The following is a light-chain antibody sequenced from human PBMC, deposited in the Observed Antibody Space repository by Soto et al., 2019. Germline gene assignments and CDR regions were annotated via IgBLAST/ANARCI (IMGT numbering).Light chain of an antibody. V-gene: IGKV3-11*01. CDR1: QSVSSY. CDR2: DAS. CDR3: QQRSNWPLT. Sequence: EIVLTQSPATLSLSPGERATLSCRASQSVSSYLAWYQQKPGQAPRLLIYDASNRSHGIPARFSGSGSGTDVTLTINSLEPEDFAVYYCQQRSNWPLTFGGGTKVEIK. J-gene: IGKJ4*01.